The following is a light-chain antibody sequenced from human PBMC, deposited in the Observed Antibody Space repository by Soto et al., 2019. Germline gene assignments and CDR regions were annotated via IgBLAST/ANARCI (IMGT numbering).Light chain of an antibody. CDR1: SSDVGGYIY. CDR3: SSYTTSSSYV. Sequence: QSALIQPASVSGSPGQSITISCTGTSSDVGGYIYVSWYQQHPGKAPKLMTYDVTSRPSGVSYRFSGSKSGNTASLTISGLQAEDEADYYCSSYTTSSSYVFGTGTKVTVL. V-gene: IGLV2-14*01. J-gene: IGLJ1*01. CDR2: DVT.